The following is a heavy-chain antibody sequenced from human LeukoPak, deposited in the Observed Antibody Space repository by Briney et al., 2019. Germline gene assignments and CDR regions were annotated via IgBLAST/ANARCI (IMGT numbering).Heavy chain of an antibody. CDR1: GFTFSGSA. V-gene: IGHV3-73*01. J-gene: IGHJ4*02. CDR2: IRSKANSYAT. D-gene: IGHD3-22*01. Sequence: GGSLKLSCAASGFTFSGSAMHWVRQASGKGLEWVGRIRSKANSYATAYAASVKGRFTISRDDSKNTAYLQMNSLKTEDTAVYYCASVYYYDSSGYYYDYWGQGTLVTVSS. CDR3: ASVYYYDSSGYYYDY.